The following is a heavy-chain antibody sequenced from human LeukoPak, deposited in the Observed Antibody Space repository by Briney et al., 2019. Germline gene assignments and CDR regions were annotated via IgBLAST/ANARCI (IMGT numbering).Heavy chain of an antibody. CDR1: GFTFSSYA. D-gene: IGHD1-20*01. CDR2: ISGSGGST. J-gene: IGHJ5*02. Sequence: GGSLRLSCAASGFTFSSYAMSWVRQAPGKGLEWVSGISGSGGSTYYADSVKGRFTISRDNAKNSLYLQMNSLRAEDTAVYYCARDPYNWNDENWFDPWGQGTLVTVSS. V-gene: IGHV3-23*01. CDR3: ARDPYNWNDENWFDP.